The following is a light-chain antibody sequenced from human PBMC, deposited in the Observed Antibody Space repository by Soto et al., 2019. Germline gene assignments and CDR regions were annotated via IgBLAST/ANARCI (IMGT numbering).Light chain of an antibody. Sequence: ETVMTQSPATLSVSPGERATLSCRASENVLSYLAWYQQKPGQPPRLLISGAATRATDIPARFSGSGSGTEFTLTISSLQSEDSAVYYCQQRSNWPPITFGQGTRLEIK. V-gene: IGKV3-15*01. J-gene: IGKJ5*01. CDR1: ENVLSY. CDR3: QQRSNWPPIT. CDR2: GAA.